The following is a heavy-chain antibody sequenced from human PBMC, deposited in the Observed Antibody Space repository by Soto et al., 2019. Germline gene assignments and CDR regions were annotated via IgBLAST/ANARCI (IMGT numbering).Heavy chain of an antibody. CDR1: GFTFDDYA. V-gene: IGHV3-9*01. J-gene: IGHJ4*02. CDR2: ISWNSGSI. Sequence: EVQLVESGGGLVQPGRSLRLSCAASGFTFDDYAMHWVRQAPGKGLEWVSGISWNSGSIGYADSVKGRFTISRDNAKNSLYLQMISLRAEDTALYYCAKDIGPLGYWGQGTLVTVSS. CDR3: AKDIGPLGY.